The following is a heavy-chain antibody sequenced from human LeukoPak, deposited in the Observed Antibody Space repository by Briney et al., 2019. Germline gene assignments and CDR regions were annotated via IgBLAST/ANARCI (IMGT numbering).Heavy chain of an antibody. J-gene: IGHJ4*02. CDR3: AKSATVVKEITDY. V-gene: IGHV3-9*01. CDR2: ITWNGGSI. Sequence: GGSLRLSCAASGFNFNYYAVHWVRQAPGKGLEWVSGITWNGGSIGYADSVKGRFTISRDNAKNSLYLQMNSLRAEDTAVYYCAKSATVVKEITDYWGQGTLVTVSS. CDR1: GFNFNYYA. D-gene: IGHD4-23*01.